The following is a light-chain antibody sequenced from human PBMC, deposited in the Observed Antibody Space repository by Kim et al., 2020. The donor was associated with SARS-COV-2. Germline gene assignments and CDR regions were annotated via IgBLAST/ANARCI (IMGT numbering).Light chain of an antibody. J-gene: IGLJ2*01. CDR2: QDS. V-gene: IGLV3-1*01. Sequence: VAPGQTASITCSGEKLGDKYACWYQQKPGQSPVLVIYQDSKRPSGIPERFSGSNSGNTATLTISGTQAMDEADYYCQAWDSSTVVFGGGTQLTVL. CDR1: KLGDKY. CDR3: QAWDSSTVV.